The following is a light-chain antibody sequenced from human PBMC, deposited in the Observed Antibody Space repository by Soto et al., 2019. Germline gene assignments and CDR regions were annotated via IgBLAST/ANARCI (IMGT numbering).Light chain of an antibody. J-gene: IGKJ1*01. CDR1: QSISSW. CDR3: QQYNSYSGT. CDR2: DAS. Sequence: DIQMTQSPSTLSASVGDRVTITCRASQSISSWLAWYQQKPGKAPKLLIYDASSLESGVPSRFSGSGSGTEFTLTIISLQPDDFATYYCQQYNSYSGTCGQGTKVEIK. V-gene: IGKV1-5*01.